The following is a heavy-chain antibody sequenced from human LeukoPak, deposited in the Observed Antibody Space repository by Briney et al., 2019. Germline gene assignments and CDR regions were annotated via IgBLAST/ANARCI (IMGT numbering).Heavy chain of an antibody. CDR1: GYTFTGYY. J-gene: IGHJ4*02. CDR2: INPNSGGT. D-gene: IGHD1-14*01. CDR3: ARSKVYPNDY. V-gene: IGHV1-2*02. Sequence: ASVKVSCKASGYTFTGYYIHWVRQAPGQGLEWMGYINPNSGGTNYAQKFQGRVTMTRDTSISTVYMELSRLRSDDTAVYYCARSKVYPNDYWGQGTLVTVSS.